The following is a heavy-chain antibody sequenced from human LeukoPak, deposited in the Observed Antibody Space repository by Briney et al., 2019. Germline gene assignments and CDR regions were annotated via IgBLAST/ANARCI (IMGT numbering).Heavy chain of an antibody. Sequence: EGSLRLSCAASGFTFSSCSMNWVRQAPGKGLEWVSYISSSSSTMYYADSVKGRFTISRDNAKNSLYLQMNSLRAEDTAVYYCAGSVLTGYPNFDYWGQGTLVSVSS. CDR2: ISSSSSTM. CDR1: GFTFSSCS. D-gene: IGHD3-9*01. CDR3: AGSVLTGYPNFDY. V-gene: IGHV3-48*04. J-gene: IGHJ4*02.